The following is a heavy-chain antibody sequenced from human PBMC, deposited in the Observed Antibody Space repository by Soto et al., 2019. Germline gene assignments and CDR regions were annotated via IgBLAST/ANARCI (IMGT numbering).Heavy chain of an antibody. Sequence: GGSVKVSCKASGYSFTSYGISWVRQAPGQGLEWMGWISAYNGNTNYAQKFQGRVTMTTDTSTSTASLELRSLTSDDTAVYYCARDPPITGSLRGTPLMAVWGQGTTVTVSS. V-gene: IGHV1-18*04. CDR2: ISAYNGNT. CDR3: ARDPPITGSLRGTPLMAV. D-gene: IGHD1-20*01. CDR1: GYSFTSYG. J-gene: IGHJ6*02.